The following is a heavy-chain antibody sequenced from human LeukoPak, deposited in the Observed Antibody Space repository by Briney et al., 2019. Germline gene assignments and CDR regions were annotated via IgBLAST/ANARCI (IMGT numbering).Heavy chain of an antibody. D-gene: IGHD4-23*01. CDR3: ARTNYGGNSDWFDP. CDR2: INHSGST. V-gene: IGHV4-34*01. J-gene: IGHJ5*02. CDR1: GGSFSGYY. Sequence: SETLSLTCAVYGGSFSGYYWSWIRQPPGKGLEWIGEINHSGSTNYNPSLKSRVTISVDTSKNQFSLKLSSVTAADTAVYYCARTNYGGNSDWFDPWGQGTLVTVSS.